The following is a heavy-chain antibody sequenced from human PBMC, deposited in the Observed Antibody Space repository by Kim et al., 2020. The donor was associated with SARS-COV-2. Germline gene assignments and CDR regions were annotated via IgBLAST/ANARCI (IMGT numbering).Heavy chain of an antibody. J-gene: IGHJ4*01. CDR3: ARNETYYYDDSGYRILDY. V-gene: IGHV4-34*01. CDR2: ISHSGFT. CDR1: GGSFSGYS. Sequence: SETLSLTCAVYGGSFSGYSWSWIRQPPGKGLEWIGEISHSGFTNYNPSLKSRVTISVDTSKNQFSLKVTSVTAADTAVYFCARNETYYYDDSGYRILDY. D-gene: IGHD3-22*01.